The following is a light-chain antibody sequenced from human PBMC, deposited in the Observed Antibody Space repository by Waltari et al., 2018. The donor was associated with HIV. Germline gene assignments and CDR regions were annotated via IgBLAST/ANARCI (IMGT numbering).Light chain of an antibody. Sequence: QSPLTHPASVSGSPVQSLTTSCPGTRRYVGSDDLVSWYHQHPGEAPKLLIYEVTKRPSGVSNRFSGSKSGNTASLTISGLQAEDEADYYCCSCPRSGIRYVFGTGTKVTVL. V-gene: IGLV2-23*02. CDR2: EVT. CDR3: CSCPRSGIRYV. J-gene: IGLJ1*01. CDR1: RRYVGSDDL.